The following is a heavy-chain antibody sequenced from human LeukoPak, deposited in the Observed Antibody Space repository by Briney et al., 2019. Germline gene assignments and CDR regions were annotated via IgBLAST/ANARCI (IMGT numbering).Heavy chain of an antibody. CDR2: IYTSGST. CDR3: AGSSWYGRVDY. CDR1: GGSISSGSYY. D-gene: IGHD6-13*01. V-gene: IGHV4-61*02. J-gene: IGHJ4*02. Sequence: SETLSLTCTVSGGSISSGSYYWSWIRQPAGKGLEWIGRIYTSGSTNYNPSLKSRLTISVDTSKNQFSLKLSSVTAADTAVYYCAGSSWYGRVDYWGQGTLVTVSS.